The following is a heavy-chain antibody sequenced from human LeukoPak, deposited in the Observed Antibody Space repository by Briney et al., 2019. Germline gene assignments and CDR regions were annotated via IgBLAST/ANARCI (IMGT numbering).Heavy chain of an antibody. CDR1: GFIFSNYW. J-gene: IGHJ4*02. Sequence: GGSLRLSCAASGFIFSNYWMHWVRQAPGKGLVWVSRINSDGSSTSYADSVKGRFTISRDNAKNTLYLQMNSLRAEDTAVYYCARFNGYYDSFDYWRQGTLVTVSS. D-gene: IGHD3-22*01. V-gene: IGHV3-74*01. CDR3: ARFNGYYDSFDY. CDR2: INSDGSST.